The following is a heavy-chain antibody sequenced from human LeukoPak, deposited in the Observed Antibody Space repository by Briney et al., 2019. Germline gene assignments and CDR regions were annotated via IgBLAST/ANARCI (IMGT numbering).Heavy chain of an antibody. CDR3: CKSVNTAMVDPYFDY. V-gene: IGHV3-30*03. J-gene: IGHJ4*02. Sequence: PGGSLRLSCAASGFTFSSYGMHWVRQAPGKGLEWVEVISYDGSNKYYADSVKGRFTISRDNSKNTLYLQMNSLRAEDTAVYYCCKSVNTAMVDPYFDYWGQGTLVTVSS. CDR1: GFTFSSYG. CDR2: ISYDGSNK. D-gene: IGHD5-18*01.